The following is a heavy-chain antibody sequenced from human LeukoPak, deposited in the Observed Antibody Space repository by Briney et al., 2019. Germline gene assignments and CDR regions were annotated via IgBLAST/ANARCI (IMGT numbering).Heavy chain of an antibody. CDR1: GGSISSGSYY. J-gene: IGHJ5*02. Sequence: SETLSLTCTVSGGSISSGSYYWSWIRQPAGKGLEWIGRIYTSGSTNYNPSLKSRVTISVDTSKNQFSLKLSSVTAADTAVYYCARGGSHWFDPSGQGTLVTVSS. V-gene: IGHV4-61*02. D-gene: IGHD3-10*01. CDR3: ARGGSHWFDP. CDR2: IYTSGST.